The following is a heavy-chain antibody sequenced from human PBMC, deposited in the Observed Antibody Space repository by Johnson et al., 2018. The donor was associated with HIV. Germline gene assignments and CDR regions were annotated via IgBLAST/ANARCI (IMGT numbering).Heavy chain of an antibody. CDR1: GFTFSSYW. CDR2: IKQDGSET. J-gene: IGHJ3*02. V-gene: IGHV3-7*05. CDR3: ARRGGRPVAFDI. Sequence: VQLVESGGGLVQPGGSVRLSCAASGFTFSSYWMIWVRQAPGKGLAWVANIKQDGSETYYVDSVKGRFTIARDNAKNSMYLQMTSLRAEDTAVYYCARRGGRPVAFDIWGQGTMVTVSS. D-gene: IGHD1-26*01.